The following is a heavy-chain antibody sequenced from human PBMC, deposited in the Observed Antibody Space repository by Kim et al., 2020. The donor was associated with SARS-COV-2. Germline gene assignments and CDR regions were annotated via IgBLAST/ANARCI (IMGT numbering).Heavy chain of an antibody. J-gene: IGHJ4*02. CDR3: ARLGSGFQGFDY. D-gene: IGHD3-3*01. Sequence: YYADAVTGRYTISRDNAKNSLYLQMNSPRAEDTAVYYGARLGSGFQGFDYWGQGTLVTVS. V-gene: IGHV3-21*01.